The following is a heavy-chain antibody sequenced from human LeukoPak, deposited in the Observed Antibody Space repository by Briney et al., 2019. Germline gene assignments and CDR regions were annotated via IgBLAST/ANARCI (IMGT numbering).Heavy chain of an antibody. J-gene: IGHJ4*02. CDR2: IRSKANSYAT. V-gene: IGHV3-73*01. D-gene: IGHD3-16*01. CDR3: ARGGRPDY. CDR1: GFTFSGSA. Sequence: GGSLRLSCAASGFTFSGSAMHWVRQASGKGLEWVGRIRSKANSYATAYAASVKGRFTISRDDSKNTAYLQMNSLKTEDTAVYYCARGGRPDYWGQGTLVTVSS.